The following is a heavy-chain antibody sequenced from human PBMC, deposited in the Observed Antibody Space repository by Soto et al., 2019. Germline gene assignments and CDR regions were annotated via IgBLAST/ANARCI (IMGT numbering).Heavy chain of an antibody. J-gene: IGHJ5*02. CDR2: NIPIFGTS. CDR3: ARDFASSSSDT. Sequence: QVQLVQSGAELKKPGSSLKGSCKASGGTFSSYAITWWRQAPGKGLEWMGGNIPIFGTSDYAQKFQGRVTITADESLTTAYRELSSLSSDDTAVYYCARDFASSSSDTWGQGTLVTVSS. CDR1: GGTFSSYA. V-gene: IGHV1-69*01.